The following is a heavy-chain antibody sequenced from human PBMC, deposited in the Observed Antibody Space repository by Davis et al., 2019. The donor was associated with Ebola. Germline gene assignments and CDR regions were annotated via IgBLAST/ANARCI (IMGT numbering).Heavy chain of an antibody. V-gene: IGHV1-3*01. J-gene: IGHJ4*02. D-gene: IGHD3-3*01. Sequence: AASVKVSCKASGYTFTTYVLHWVRQAPGQRLEWMGWINAGNSNTKYSRKFQGRVTMTRDTSTSTVYMELSSLRSEDTAVYYCARDPPPRGDDFWSGYFDYWGQGTLVTVSS. CDR3: ARDPPPRGDDFWSGYFDY. CDR2: INAGNSNT. CDR1: GYTFTTYV.